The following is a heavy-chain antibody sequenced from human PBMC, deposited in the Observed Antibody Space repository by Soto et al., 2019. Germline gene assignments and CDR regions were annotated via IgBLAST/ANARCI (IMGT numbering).Heavy chain of an antibody. CDR1: GFNFSSYW. Sequence: EEQLVESGGGLVQPGGSLRLSCAVSGFNFSSYWRHWVSQAPGKGLVWVSRISGDGVTTSYTCSVTGRFTISRDNAKNSLYLQMNSLRAEDTAVYYCASAGEGFDYWGQGSLVPVSS. V-gene: IGHV3-74*01. CDR3: ASAGEGFDY. J-gene: IGHJ4*02. CDR2: ISGDGVTT. D-gene: IGHD3-16*01.